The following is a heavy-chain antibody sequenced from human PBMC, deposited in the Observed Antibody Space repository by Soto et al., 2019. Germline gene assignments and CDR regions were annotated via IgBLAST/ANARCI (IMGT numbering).Heavy chain of an antibody. CDR3: ARDTPYYYGSGSYEYGMDV. CDR2: IKQDGSEK. V-gene: IGHV3-7*04. J-gene: IGHJ6*02. D-gene: IGHD3-10*01. Sequence: EVQLVESGGGLVQPGGSLRISCAVSGVSFSSYSMSWVRQAPGKGLEWVANIKQDGSEKYYVDSVKGRFTISRDNAKNSLYLQMNSLRAEDAAAYYWARDTPYYYGSGSYEYGMDVWGQGTTVTVSS. CDR1: GVSFSSYS.